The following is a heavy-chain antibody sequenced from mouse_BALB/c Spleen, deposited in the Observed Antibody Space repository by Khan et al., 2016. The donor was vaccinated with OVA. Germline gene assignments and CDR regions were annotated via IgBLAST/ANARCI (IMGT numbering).Heavy chain of an antibody. Sequence: QVQLKESGPGLVAPSQSLSITCTVSGFSLNSYGVHWVRQPPGKGLEWLGVICGYGSTTYHSPLISRLIISTDNSKSKVYLKLNSLQTDDTATYYCAKFTPDYYSMDYWGQGTSVTVSS. CDR3: AKFTPDYYSMDY. CDR2: ICGYGST. V-gene: IGHV2-3*01. J-gene: IGHJ4*01. CDR1: GFSLNSYG. D-gene: IGHD1-1*01.